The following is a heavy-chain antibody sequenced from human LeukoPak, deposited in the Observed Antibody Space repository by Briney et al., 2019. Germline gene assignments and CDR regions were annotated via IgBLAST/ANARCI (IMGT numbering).Heavy chain of an antibody. V-gene: IGHV4-61*01. CDR1: GYSISSGYY. CDR2: IYYSGST. Sequence: SETLSLTCTVSGYSISSGYYWSWIRQPPGKGLEWIGYIYYSGSTNYNPSLKSRVTISVDASKNQFSLKLSSVTAADTAVYYCARDLGMITFGGVIVNHGMDVWGQGTTVTVSS. CDR3: ARDLGMITFGGVIVNHGMDV. J-gene: IGHJ6*02. D-gene: IGHD3-16*02.